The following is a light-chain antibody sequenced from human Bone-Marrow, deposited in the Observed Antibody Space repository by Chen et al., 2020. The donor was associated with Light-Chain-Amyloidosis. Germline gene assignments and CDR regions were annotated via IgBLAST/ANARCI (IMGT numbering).Light chain of an antibody. J-gene: IGLJ1*01. CDR1: SSDVGGDNH. V-gene: IGLV2-14*01. CDR3: SSYTITNTLV. CDR2: EVT. Sequence: QSPLPQPASLSGSLGLSITMSCSGTSSDVGGDNHVSWYQQHPDIAPKLMIYEVTNRPSWVPDRFSGSKSDNTASLTISGLQTEDEADYFCSSYTITNTLVFGSGTRVTVL.